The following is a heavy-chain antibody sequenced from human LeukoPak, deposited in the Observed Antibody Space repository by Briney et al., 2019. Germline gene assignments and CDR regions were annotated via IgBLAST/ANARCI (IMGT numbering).Heavy chain of an antibody. Sequence: GGSLRLSCAASGFTFSDYYMTWIRQAPGKGLEWVSYISSSGRTIYYADSVKGRFTISRDDANNSLYLQMNSLRAEDTAVYYCAREGLGGSYYLNAFDIWGQGTMVTVSS. D-gene: IGHD1-26*01. CDR3: AREGLGGSYYLNAFDI. CDR1: GFTFSDYY. CDR2: ISSSGRTI. J-gene: IGHJ3*02. V-gene: IGHV3-11*01.